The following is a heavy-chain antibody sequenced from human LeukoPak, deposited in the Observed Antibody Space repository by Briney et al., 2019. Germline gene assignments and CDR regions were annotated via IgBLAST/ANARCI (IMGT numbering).Heavy chain of an antibody. Sequence: GGSLRLSCAASGFTFSSYAMSWVRQAPGKGLEWVSAISDSGGSTYYTDSVKGRFTISRDNFKNTLYLQMSSLRAEDTAVYYCAKLAHNYDTKVDYWGQGTLVTVSS. CDR2: ISDSGGST. CDR3: AKLAHNYDTKVDY. V-gene: IGHV3-23*01. CDR1: GFTFSSYA. D-gene: IGHD3-22*01. J-gene: IGHJ4*02.